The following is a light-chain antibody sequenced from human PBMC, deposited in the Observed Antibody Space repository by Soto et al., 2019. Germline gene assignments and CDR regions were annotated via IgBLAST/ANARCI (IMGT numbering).Light chain of an antibody. V-gene: IGKV3-20*01. CDR2: GAS. Sequence: EVVLTQSPGTRSLSPGERAILSCRASQSVNSRYLAWYQQKHGQAPRLLISGASSRATGIPDRFSGSGSGTDSTLIINRLEAEDFAVYYCQHYDNSPLTFGGGTKVEI. CDR3: QHYDNSPLT. J-gene: IGKJ4*01. CDR1: QSVNSRY.